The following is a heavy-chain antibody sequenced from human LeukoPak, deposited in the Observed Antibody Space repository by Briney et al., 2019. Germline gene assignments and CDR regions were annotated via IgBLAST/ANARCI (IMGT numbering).Heavy chain of an antibody. V-gene: IGHV3-48*03. CDR2: ISSSGSIT. CDR1: GFIFSSYE. CDR3: ARDSSGWYRWFDP. Sequence: GGSLRLSCAASGFIFSSYEMNWVRQAPGKGLEWVSYISSSGSITYYADSVKGRFTISRDNAKNSLHLQMDSLRAEDTAIYYCARDSSGWYRWFDPWGQGTLVTVSS. J-gene: IGHJ5*02. D-gene: IGHD6-19*01.